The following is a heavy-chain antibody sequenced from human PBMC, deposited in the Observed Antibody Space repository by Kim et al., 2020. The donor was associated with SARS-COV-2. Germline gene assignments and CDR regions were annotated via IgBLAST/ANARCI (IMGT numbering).Heavy chain of an antibody. CDR2: IRSSSSTI. CDR1: GFTFSSYS. J-gene: IGHJ4*02. D-gene: IGHD6-25*01. Sequence: GGSLRLSCAASGFTFSSYSMNWVRQAPGKGLEWVSYIRSSSSTIYYADSVKGRFTISRDNAKNSLYLQMNSLRDEDTAVYYCARDSAYSSGRPDNYFDYWGQGTLVTVSS. V-gene: IGHV3-48*02. CDR3: ARDSAYSSGRPDNYFDY.